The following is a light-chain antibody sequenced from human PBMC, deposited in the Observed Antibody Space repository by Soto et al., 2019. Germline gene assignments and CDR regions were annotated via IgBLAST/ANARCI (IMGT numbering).Light chain of an antibody. V-gene: IGKV2-28*01. CDR2: LGS. CDR3: MQALQTPG. Sequence: DIVMTQSPLSLPVTPGEPASNSCRSSQSLLHSNGYNYLDWYLQKPGQSPQLLIYLGSNRASGVPDRFSGSGSGTDFTLKISRVEAEDVGVYYCMQALQTPGFGQGTKLEIK. CDR1: QSLLHSNGYNY. J-gene: IGKJ2*03.